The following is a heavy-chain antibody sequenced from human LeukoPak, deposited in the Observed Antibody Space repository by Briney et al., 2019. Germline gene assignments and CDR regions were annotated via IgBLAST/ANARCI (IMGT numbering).Heavy chain of an antibody. J-gene: IGHJ4*02. CDR1: GFTFSNYG. D-gene: IGHD2-2*01. V-gene: IGHV3-33*01. CDR3: ARRCTSCYYFGD. Sequence: GKSLTLSCAASGFTFSNYGMHWVRQAPGKGLEWLAVIWFDGSYKYYADSVKGRITISRDNSKNTLYLQLNSLRAEDTAVYYCARRCTSCYYFGDWGQGTLVTVSS. CDR2: IWFDGSYK.